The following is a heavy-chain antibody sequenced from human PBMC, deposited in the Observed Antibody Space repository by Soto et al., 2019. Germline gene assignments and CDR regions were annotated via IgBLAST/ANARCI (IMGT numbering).Heavy chain of an antibody. CDR1: GGSISSYY. CDR3: ARGGLGPDYGDWHFDY. D-gene: IGHD4-17*01. CDR2: IYYSGST. V-gene: IGHV4-59*01. Sequence: PSETLSLTCTVSGGSISSYYWSWIRQPPGKGLEWIGYIYYSGSTNYNPSLKSRVTISVDTSKNQFSLKLSSVTAADTAVYYCARGGLGPDYGDWHFDYWGQGTLVPVSS. J-gene: IGHJ4*02.